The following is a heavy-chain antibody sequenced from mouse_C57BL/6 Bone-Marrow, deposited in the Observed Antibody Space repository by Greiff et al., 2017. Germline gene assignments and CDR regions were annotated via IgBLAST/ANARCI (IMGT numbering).Heavy chain of an antibody. CDR2: IYPGSGST. CDR3: ARYGNYVVFYAMDY. Sequence: QVQLQQPGAELVKPGASVKMSCKASGYTFTSYWITWVKQRPGQGLEWIGDIYPGSGSTNYNEKFKSKATLTVDKSSSTAYMQLSSLTSEDSAVYYCARYGNYVVFYAMDYWGQGTSVTVSS. D-gene: IGHD2-1*01. J-gene: IGHJ4*01. V-gene: IGHV1-55*01. CDR1: GYTFTSYW.